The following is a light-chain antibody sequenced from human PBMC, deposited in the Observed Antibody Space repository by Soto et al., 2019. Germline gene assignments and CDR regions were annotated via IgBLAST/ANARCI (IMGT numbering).Light chain of an antibody. CDR2: AAS. CDR3: LQDYDSPHT. J-gene: IGKJ2*01. V-gene: IGKV1-6*01. CDR1: QAITND. Sequence: AIQMTQSPSSLSASVGDRVTITCRASQAITNDLGWYQQKPGKAPKLLIYAASSLQSGVPSRFSGSGSGTDFTLTISSLHPEDFATYYCLQDYDSPHTFGQGTKLQIK.